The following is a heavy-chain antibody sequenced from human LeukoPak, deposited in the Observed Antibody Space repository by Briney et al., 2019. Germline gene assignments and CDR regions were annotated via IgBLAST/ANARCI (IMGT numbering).Heavy chain of an antibody. V-gene: IGHV1-18*01. CDR3: ARSTYYYDSSGYFLAEYFQH. D-gene: IGHD3-22*01. Sequence: GVSVKVSCKASGYTFTSYGISWVRQAPGQGLEWMGWISAYNGNTNYAQKLQGRVTMTTDTSTSTAYMELRSLRSDDTAVYYCARSTYYYDSSGYFLAEYFQHWGQGTLVTVSS. CDR1: GYTFTSYG. J-gene: IGHJ1*01. CDR2: ISAYNGNT.